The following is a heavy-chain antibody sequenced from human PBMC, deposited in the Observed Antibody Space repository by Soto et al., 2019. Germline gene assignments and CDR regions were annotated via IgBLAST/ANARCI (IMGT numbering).Heavy chain of an antibody. J-gene: IGHJ3*02. Sequence: QVQLQESGPGLVKPSETLSLTCTVSGGSISSYYWSWIRQPPGKGLEWIGYIYYSGSTNYNPSLKSRVTISVGTSKNQFSLKLSSVTAADTAVYYCARRMVAAGYHSGEAFDIWGQGTMVTVSS. CDR3: ARRMVAAGYHSGEAFDI. D-gene: IGHD2-15*01. V-gene: IGHV4-59*08. CDR2: IYYSGST. CDR1: GGSISSYY.